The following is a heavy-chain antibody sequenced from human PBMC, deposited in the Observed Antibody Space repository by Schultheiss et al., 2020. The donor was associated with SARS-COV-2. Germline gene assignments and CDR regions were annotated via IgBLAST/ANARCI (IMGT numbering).Heavy chain of an antibody. CDR2: IYYSGST. J-gene: IGHJ6*02. V-gene: IGHV4-30-2*03. CDR1: GGSISSGGYY. CDR3: ARLGAYCSSTSCYHPYCGMDV. D-gene: IGHD2-2*01. Sequence: SETLSLTCAVSGGSISSGGYYWSWIRQPAGKGLEWIGSIYYSGSTYYNPSLKSRVTISVDTSKNQFSLKLSSVTAADTAVYYCARLGAYCSSTSCYHPYCGMDVWGQGTTVTVAS.